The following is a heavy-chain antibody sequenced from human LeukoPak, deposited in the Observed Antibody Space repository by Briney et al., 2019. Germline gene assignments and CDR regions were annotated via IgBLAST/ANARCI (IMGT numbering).Heavy chain of an antibody. CDR3: ARAREAPANVFPDH. D-gene: IGHD2-15*01. Sequence: GGSLRLSCAASGFTFSRYWMTWVRQSPGKGLEWVANINQDESEKYYGDSVTGRFTTSRDNAENSLFLQMNSLRADDTGVYYCARAREAPANVFPDHWGQGVVVTVSS. CDR1: GFTFSRYW. J-gene: IGHJ4*02. CDR2: INQDESEK. V-gene: IGHV3-7*01.